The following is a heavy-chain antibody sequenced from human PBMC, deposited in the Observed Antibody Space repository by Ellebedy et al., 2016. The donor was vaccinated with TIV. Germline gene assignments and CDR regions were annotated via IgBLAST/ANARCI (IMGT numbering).Heavy chain of an antibody. V-gene: IGHV3-7*01. CDR2: IKQDGSEK. D-gene: IGHD3-22*01. Sequence: GESLKISXAASGFTFTSYWMSWVRQAPGKGLEWVANIKQDGSEKYYVDSVKGRFTISRDNAKNSVYLQMNSLRAEDTAVYYCARRLADYWGQGTLVTVSS. J-gene: IGHJ4*02. CDR3: ARRLADY. CDR1: GFTFTSYW.